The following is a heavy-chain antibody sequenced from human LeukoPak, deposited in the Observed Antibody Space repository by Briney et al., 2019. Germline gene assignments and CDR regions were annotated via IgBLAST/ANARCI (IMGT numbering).Heavy chain of an antibody. CDR1: GVSISNYY. V-gene: IGHV4-59*01. Sequence: SETLSLTCTVSGVSISNYYWNWIRQPLGKGLEWIGHIYNSGSTKYNPSLQSRVTMSVDTSKNQFSLNLSSVTAADTAVYYCARAAGPLAAPDFWGQGTPVTVSS. CDR3: ARAAGPLAAPDF. J-gene: IGHJ4*02. D-gene: IGHD6-13*01. CDR2: IYNSGST.